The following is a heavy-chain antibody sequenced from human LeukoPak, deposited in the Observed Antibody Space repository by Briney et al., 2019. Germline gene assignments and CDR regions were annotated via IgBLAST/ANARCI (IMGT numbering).Heavy chain of an antibody. CDR1: GGSISAYY. D-gene: IGHD6-6*01. V-gene: IGHV4-59*01. CDR3: ARFGTSSSRFFDQ. CDR2: IHYSGIT. Sequence: SETLSLTCTVSGGSISAYYWSWIRQPPGKGLEWIGYIHYSGITNYYPSLKSRVTMALDTSKNQFSLKLNSVTAADTAVYYCARFGTSSSRFFDQWGQGTLVTVSS. J-gene: IGHJ4*02.